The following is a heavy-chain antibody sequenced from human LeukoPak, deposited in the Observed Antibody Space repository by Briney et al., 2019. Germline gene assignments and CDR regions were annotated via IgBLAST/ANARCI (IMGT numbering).Heavy chain of an antibody. V-gene: IGHV3-21*01. CDR1: GFTFSTYA. CDR2: ISSSSCYI. J-gene: IGHJ4*02. CDR3: ARGGIAAAPY. Sequence: PGGSLRLSCAASGFTFSTYAMIWVRQAPGKGLEWVSSISSSSCYIYYADSVKGRFTISRDNAKNSLYLQMNSLRAEDTAVYYCARGGIAAAPYWGQGTLVTVSS. D-gene: IGHD6-13*01.